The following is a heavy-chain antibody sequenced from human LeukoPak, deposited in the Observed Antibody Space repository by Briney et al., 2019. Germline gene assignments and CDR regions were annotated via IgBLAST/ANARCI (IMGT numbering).Heavy chain of an antibody. D-gene: IGHD6-19*01. Sequence: PSETLSLTCSVFSGSLSPNYWTWIRQPPGKGLKWIGYVYYSGRTKYNPSLQSRLTISLDKSNNHFSLQLSSVTTADTAVYYCARLVDPYNSGAPDTFDVWGQGTMVTVSS. CDR1: SGSLSPNY. V-gene: IGHV4-59*01. CDR2: VYYSGRT. CDR3: ARLVDPYNSGAPDTFDV. J-gene: IGHJ3*01.